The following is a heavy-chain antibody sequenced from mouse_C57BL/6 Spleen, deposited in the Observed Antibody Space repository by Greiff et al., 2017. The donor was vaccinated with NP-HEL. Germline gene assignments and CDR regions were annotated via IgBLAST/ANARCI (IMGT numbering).Heavy chain of an antibody. V-gene: IGHV7-3*01. Sequence: EVKLMESGGGLVQPGGSLSLSCAASGFTFTDYYMSWVRQPPGKALEWLGFIRNKANGYTTEYSASVKGRFTISRDNSQSILYLQMNALRAEDSATYYCAGGIPFDYWGQGTTLTVSS. CDR2: IRNKANGYTT. J-gene: IGHJ2*01. CDR1: GFTFTDYY. CDR3: AGGIPFDY.